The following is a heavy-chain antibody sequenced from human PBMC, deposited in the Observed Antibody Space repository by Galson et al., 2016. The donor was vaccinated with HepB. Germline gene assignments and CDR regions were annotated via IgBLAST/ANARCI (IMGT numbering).Heavy chain of an antibody. CDR2: ISWNSNSI. D-gene: IGHD3-10*02. J-gene: IGHJ4*02. V-gene: IGHV3-9*01. Sequence: SLRLSCAASGFTYDDYAMHWVRQVPGKGLEWVTGISWNSNSIYYADSVKGRFTISRDNTIKSVYLQMDSLRSDDTAFYYCSKAHGSYVRGTFHVWCQGTLVTASS. CDR3: SKAHGSYVRGTFHV. CDR1: GFTYDDYA.